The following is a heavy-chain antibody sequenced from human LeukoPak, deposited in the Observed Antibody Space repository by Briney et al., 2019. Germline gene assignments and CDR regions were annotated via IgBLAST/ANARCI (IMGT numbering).Heavy chain of an antibody. CDR1: GFTFSSYE. CDR3: ARDGGYCSGGSCYSGEYYYYGMDV. J-gene: IGHJ6*02. CDR2: ISSSGSTI. D-gene: IGHD2-15*01. Sequence: PGGSLRLSCAASGFTFSSYEMNWVRQAPGKGLEWVSYISSSGSTIYYADSVKGRFTISGDNAKNSLYLQMNSLRAEDTAVYYCARDGGYCSGGSCYSGEYYYYGMDVWGQGTTVTVSS. V-gene: IGHV3-48*03.